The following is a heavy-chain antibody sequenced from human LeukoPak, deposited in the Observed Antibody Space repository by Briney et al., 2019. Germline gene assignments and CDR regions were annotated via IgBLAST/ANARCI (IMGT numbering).Heavy chain of an antibody. V-gene: IGHV4-59*08. Sequence: SETLSLTCTVSGGSISSYYWSWIRQPPGKGLEWIGYIYYSGSTNYNPSLKSRVTISVDTSKNQFSLKLSSVTAADTAVYYCARNGVVVVPAAFDYWGQGTLVTVSS. J-gene: IGHJ4*02. CDR2: IYYSGST. CDR3: ARNGVVVVPAAFDY. D-gene: IGHD2-2*01. CDR1: GGSISSYY.